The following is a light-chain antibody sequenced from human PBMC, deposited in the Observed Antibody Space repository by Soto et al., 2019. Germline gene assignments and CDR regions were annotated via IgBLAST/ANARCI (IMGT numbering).Light chain of an antibody. CDR3: QQYNSYWT. CDR1: ERISSW. Sequence: DIQMTQSPSTLSASVGDRVTITGRASERISSWLAWYQQKLGKAPKLLIYDASSLESGVPSRFSGSGSGTEFTLTISSLQPDDFATYYCQQYNSYWTFGQGTKVDIK. V-gene: IGKV1-5*01. J-gene: IGKJ1*01. CDR2: DAS.